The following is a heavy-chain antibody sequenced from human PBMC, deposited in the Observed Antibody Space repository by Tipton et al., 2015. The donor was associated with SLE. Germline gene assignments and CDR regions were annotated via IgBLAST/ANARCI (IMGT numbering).Heavy chain of an antibody. CDR2: VYYTGTT. CDR3: ARGGGSYGSGSYYPMDV. Sequence: TLSLTCTVSGDSISGTTYSWAWIRQSPGKGLDWIGSVYYTGTTFYNPSLESRVTVSLDTSRNRFSLRLRSVTAADTAVYYCARGGGSYGSGSYYPMDVWGQGTTVTVSS. V-gene: IGHV4-39*02. CDR1: GDSISGTTYS. D-gene: IGHD3-10*01. J-gene: IGHJ6*02.